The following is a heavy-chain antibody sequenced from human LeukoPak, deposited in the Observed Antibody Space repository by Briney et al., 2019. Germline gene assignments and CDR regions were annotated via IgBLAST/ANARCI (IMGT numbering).Heavy chain of an antibody. CDR1: GFTASSNY. CDR2: IYSGGSI. J-gene: IGHJ4*02. Sequence: GGSLRLSCAASGFTASSNYMSWVRQAPGKGLEWVSVIYSGGSIYYADSVKGRFTISRDNSKNTLYLQMNSLRAEDTAIYYCAKIAASDTGEGYWGQGTLVTVSS. CDR3: AKIAASDTGEGY. D-gene: IGHD6-13*01. V-gene: IGHV3-53*01.